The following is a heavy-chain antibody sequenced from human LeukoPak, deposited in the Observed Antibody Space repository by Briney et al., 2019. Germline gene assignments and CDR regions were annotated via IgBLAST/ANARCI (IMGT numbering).Heavy chain of an antibody. J-gene: IGHJ4*02. V-gene: IGHV3-23*01. CDR1: GFTFTSYA. CDR2: ITGSGGTT. CDR3: AKMQGYFDY. Sequence: GSLRLSCAASGFTFTSYAMSWVRQAPGKGLEWVSAITGSGGTTYYADFVKGRFTISRDNSKNTLYLQMNGLRVEDTAVYYCAKMQGYFDYWGQGTLITVSS.